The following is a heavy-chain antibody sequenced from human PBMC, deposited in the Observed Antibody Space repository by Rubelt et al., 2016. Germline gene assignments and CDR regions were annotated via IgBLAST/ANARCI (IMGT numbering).Heavy chain of an antibody. CDR2: INHSGST. V-gene: IGHV4-34*01. J-gene: IGHJ5*02. CDR3: ARAAGGPLFDP. Sequence: QVQLQQWGAGLLKPSETLSLTCAVYGGSFSGYYWSWIRQPPGTGLEWIGEINHSGSTNYNPSLKVGVTQSVDTSKNQFALKLSLVTAADTAVYYCARAAGGPLFDPWGQGTLVTVSS. D-gene: IGHD3-16*01. CDR1: GGSFSGYY.